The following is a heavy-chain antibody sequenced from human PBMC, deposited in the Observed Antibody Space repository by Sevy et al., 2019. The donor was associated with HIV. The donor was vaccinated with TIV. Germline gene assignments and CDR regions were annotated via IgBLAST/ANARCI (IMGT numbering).Heavy chain of an antibody. D-gene: IGHD1-1*01. Sequence: GGSLRLSCAASGFTFSYFSMHWVRQAPGKGLEWVATISYDGSNEHYPDSVKGRFTISRDNSKNALYLQMNSLRAEDTAVYSCALERLSSDVAEYFENWGQGTLVTVSS. CDR1: GFTFSYFS. V-gene: IGHV3-30-3*01. CDR2: ISYDGSNE. J-gene: IGHJ1*01. CDR3: ALERLSSDVAEYFEN.